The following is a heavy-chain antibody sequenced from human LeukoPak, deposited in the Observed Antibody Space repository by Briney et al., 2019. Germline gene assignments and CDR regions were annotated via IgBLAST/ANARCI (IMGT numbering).Heavy chain of an antibody. Sequence: SETLSLTCTVSGGSISSSSYYWGWIRQPPGKGLEWIGYIYYSGSTNYNPSLKSRVTISVDKSKNQFSLKLSSVTAADTAVYYCARASPLKPRRGWFDPWGQGTLVTVSS. J-gene: IGHJ5*02. CDR3: ARASPLKPRRGWFDP. CDR2: IYYSGST. V-gene: IGHV4-61*05. CDR1: GGSISSSSYY. D-gene: IGHD3-10*01.